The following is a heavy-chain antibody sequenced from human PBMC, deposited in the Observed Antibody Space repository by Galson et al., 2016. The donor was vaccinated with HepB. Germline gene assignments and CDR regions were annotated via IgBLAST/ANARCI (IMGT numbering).Heavy chain of an antibody. D-gene: IGHD3-10*01. CDR2: ISYSGST. V-gene: IGHV4-31*03. CDR1: GVSISSGGYH. CDR3: ARDLRGSGEFP. J-gene: IGHJ5*02. Sequence: LSLTCTVSGVSISSGGYHWSWIRQHPGKGLEWIGYISYSGSTYYNPSLKSRVIISEDTSKNQFSLKLTSVTAADTALYYCARDLRGSGEFPWGQGTLVTVSS.